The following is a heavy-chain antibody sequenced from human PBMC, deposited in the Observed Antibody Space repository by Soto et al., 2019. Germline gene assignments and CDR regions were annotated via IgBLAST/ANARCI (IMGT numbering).Heavy chain of an antibody. V-gene: IGHV3-23*01. Sequence: EVQLLDSGGGWVQPGGPLRLSCVASGFVFSDYAMSCVRQAPGKGLEWVSAFCAGGSDTYYADSLKGWFTVSRFNSKNQVSVQLDILGAEFASIYNCESVPTWCGSSSCYSEGSDAWGQGTLVTVS. J-gene: IGHJ5*02. D-gene: IGHD2-2*01. CDR2: FCAGGSDT. CDR3: ESVPTWCGSSSCYSEGSDA. CDR1: GFVFSDYA.